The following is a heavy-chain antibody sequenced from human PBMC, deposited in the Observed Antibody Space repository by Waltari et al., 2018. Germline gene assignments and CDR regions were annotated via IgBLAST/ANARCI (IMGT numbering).Heavy chain of an antibody. Sequence: QVQLQESGPGLVKPSQTLSLTCTVSGGSISSGDYYWSWTRQPPGKGLEWIGYIYYSGSTYYNPSLKSRVTISVDTSKNQFSLKLSSVTAADTAVYYCARDKAYCGGDCYYDVGAFDIWGQGTMVTVSS. CDR3: ARDKAYCGGDCYYDVGAFDI. CDR2: IYYSGST. V-gene: IGHV4-30-4*08. D-gene: IGHD2-21*01. CDR1: GGSISSGDYY. J-gene: IGHJ3*02.